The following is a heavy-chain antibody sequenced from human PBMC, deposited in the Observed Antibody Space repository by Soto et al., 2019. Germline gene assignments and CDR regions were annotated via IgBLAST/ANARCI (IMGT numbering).Heavy chain of an antibody. CDR2: LYTGTDT. V-gene: IGHV3-53*01. D-gene: IGHD1-26*01. Sequence: EVQLVESGGGLIQPGGSLRLSCAASGFTVSSTYLTWVRQAPGKGLEWVASLYTGTDTVYADSVKGRFTISRDSSKNTLYIQMNTLRAEDTAMYVGARALYTGTYSGRSLDYWGQGSLVTVSS. CDR1: GFTVSSTY. CDR3: ARALYTGTYSGRSLDY. J-gene: IGHJ4*02.